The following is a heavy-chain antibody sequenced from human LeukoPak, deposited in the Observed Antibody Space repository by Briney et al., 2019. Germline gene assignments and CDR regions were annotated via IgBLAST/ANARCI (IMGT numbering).Heavy chain of an antibody. J-gene: IGHJ4*02. D-gene: IGHD6-19*01. Sequence: KPSETLSLTCTVSGGSISSYYWSWIRQPPGKGLEWIGYIYYSGSTNYNPSLKSRVTISVDTSKNQFSLKLSSVSAADTAVYYCASGRAVAGAMDFDYWGQGTLVTVSS. CDR1: GGSISSYY. CDR2: IYYSGST. CDR3: ASGRAVAGAMDFDY. V-gene: IGHV4-59*01.